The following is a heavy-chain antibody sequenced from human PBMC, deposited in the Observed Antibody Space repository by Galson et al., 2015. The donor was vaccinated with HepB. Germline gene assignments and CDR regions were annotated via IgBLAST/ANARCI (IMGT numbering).Heavy chain of an antibody. D-gene: IGHD3-3*01. Sequence: SLRLSCAASGFTFSTSWVHWVRQAPGEGLMWVSRINSDGNTIDYADSVRGRFTISRDNAKNTLYLQMSSLRADDTAIYYRARAGNYRFDFWGQGTLVTVSS. CDR2: INSDGNTI. V-gene: IGHV3-74*01. CDR1: GFTFSTSW. J-gene: IGHJ4*02. CDR3: ARAGNYRFDF.